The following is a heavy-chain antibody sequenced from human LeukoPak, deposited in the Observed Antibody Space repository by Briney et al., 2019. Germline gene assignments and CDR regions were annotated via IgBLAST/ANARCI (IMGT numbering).Heavy chain of an antibody. J-gene: IGHJ4*02. CDR1: GYTFSSYG. CDR3: ARRGGSYSHSDF. CDR2: VSPFNGNT. V-gene: IGHV1-18*01. D-gene: IGHD1-26*01. Sequence: ASVKVSCKVSGYTFSSYGIIWVRQAPGQGLQWMGWVSPFNGNTVYAPKLQGRVTMTTDTSTTTGYMELRSLTSDDTAVYYCARRGGSYSHSDFWGQGTLVTVSS.